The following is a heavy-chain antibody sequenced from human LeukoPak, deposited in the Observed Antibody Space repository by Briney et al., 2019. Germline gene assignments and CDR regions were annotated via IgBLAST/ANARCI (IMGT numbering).Heavy chain of an antibody. Sequence: AGGSLRLSCAASGFTFSSYWMSWVRQAAGKGLEWVSVIYSGGTTYYADSVKGRFTISRDNSKNTLYLQMNSLRAEDTAVYYCARDQHFDYWGQGTLVTVSS. V-gene: IGHV3-53*01. CDR3: ARDQHFDY. J-gene: IGHJ4*02. CDR1: GFTFSSYW. CDR2: IYSGGTT. D-gene: IGHD2-21*01.